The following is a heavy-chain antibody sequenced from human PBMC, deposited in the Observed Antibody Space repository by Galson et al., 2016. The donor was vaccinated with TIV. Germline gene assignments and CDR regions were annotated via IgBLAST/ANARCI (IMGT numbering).Heavy chain of an antibody. CDR2: IIPLLDKT. J-gene: IGHJ3*02. Sequence: SVKVSCKASGDTFSSFSIIWVRQAPGQGLEGMGRIIPLLDKTNYVRKFQDRVTITADRSMSTAYMELSSLRSEDTAVYYCAREVAHVDSVILNADAFDIWGQGTKVTVSS. V-gene: IGHV1-69*08. CDR1: GDTFSSFS. D-gene: IGHD3-16*01. CDR3: AREVAHVDSVILNADAFDI.